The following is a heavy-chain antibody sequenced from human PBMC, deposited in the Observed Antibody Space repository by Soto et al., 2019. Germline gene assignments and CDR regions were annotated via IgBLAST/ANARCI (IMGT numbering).Heavy chain of an antibody. Sequence: PGGSLRLSCAASGFTFSSYSMNWVRQAPGKGLEWVSYISSSSSTIYYADSVKGRFTISRDNAKNSLYLQMNSLRDEDTAVYYCARGADCDSCVVRLNWFDPWGQGTLVTVSS. D-gene: IGHD3-22*01. CDR3: ARGADCDSCVVRLNWFDP. CDR1: GFTFSSYS. J-gene: IGHJ5*02. V-gene: IGHV3-48*02. CDR2: ISSSSSTI.